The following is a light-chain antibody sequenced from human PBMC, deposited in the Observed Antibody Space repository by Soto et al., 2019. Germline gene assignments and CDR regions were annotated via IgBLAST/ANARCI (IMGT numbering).Light chain of an antibody. Sequence: QSVLTQPPSVSEAPGQRVTISCTGSSSNIGAGYDVHWYQQLPGTAPKLLIYGNSNRPSGVPDRFSGSKSGSSASLAITGLQADDEADYYCQSYDSSVTLRVFGTGTKHTVL. CDR2: GNS. V-gene: IGLV1-40*01. J-gene: IGLJ1*01. CDR3: QSYDSSVTLRV. CDR1: SSNIGAGYD.